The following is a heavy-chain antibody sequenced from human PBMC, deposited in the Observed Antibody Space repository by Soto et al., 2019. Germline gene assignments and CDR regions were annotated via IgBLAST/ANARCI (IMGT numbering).Heavy chain of an antibody. Sequence: LRLSCAASGFTFNNYAMHWVRQAPGKGLEWVAFISYDGSSKYYADSVTGRFTVSRDNSRNTLYLQMNSLRAEDTAVYYCARGDGYIYGNTFDSWGQGTLVTVSS. CDR3: ARGDGYIYGNTFDS. V-gene: IGHV3-30-3*01. CDR1: GFTFNNYA. D-gene: IGHD5-18*01. J-gene: IGHJ4*02. CDR2: ISYDGSSK.